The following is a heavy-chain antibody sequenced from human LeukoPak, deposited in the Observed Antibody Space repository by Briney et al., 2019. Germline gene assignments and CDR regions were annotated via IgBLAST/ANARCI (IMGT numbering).Heavy chain of an antibody. Sequence: ASVKVSCKASGGTFSSYAISWVRQAPGPGLEWMGRIIPIFGTANYAQKFQGRVTITTDESTSTAYMELSSLRSEDTAVYYCARDSRVRGVTFDYWGQGTLVTVSS. D-gene: IGHD3-10*01. CDR1: GGTFSSYA. V-gene: IGHV1-69*05. CDR2: IIPIFGTA. CDR3: ARDSRVRGVTFDY. J-gene: IGHJ4*02.